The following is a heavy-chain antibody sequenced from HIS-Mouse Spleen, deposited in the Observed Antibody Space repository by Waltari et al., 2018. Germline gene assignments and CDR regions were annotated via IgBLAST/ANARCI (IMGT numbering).Heavy chain of an antibody. V-gene: IGHV4-34*01. CDR2: IKHSGST. J-gene: IGHJ4*02. Sequence: QVRLQQGGAGLLKPSETLSLTGAALGGPFSGNTWSWFGQPPGKGLEWIGEIKHSGSTNYNPSLKSRVTISVDTSKNQFSLKLSSVTAADTAVYYCASGAGELLYYFDYWGQGTLVTVSS. CDR3: ASGAGELLYYFDY. D-gene: IGHD1-26*01. CDR1: GGPFSGNT.